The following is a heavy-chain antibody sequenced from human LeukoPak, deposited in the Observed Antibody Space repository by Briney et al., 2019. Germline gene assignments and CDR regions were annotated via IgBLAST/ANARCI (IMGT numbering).Heavy chain of an antibody. J-gene: IGHJ4*02. CDR3: ARDQSHGFGY. Sequence: GGSLRLSCAACGFIFSSYSMNWVRQAPGKGLEWVSSICSSSSYILYAASVKGRFTISRDNAKTSLYLQMNSLRAEDTAVYYCARDQSHGFGYWGQGTLVTVSS. V-gene: IGHV3-21*01. CDR2: ICSSSSYI. CDR1: GFIFSSYS.